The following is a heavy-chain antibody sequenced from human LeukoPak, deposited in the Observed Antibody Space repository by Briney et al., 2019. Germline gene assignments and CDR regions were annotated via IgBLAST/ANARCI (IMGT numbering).Heavy chain of an antibody. CDR1: GFTFSAYA. V-gene: IGHV3-15*01. Sequence: GGSLRLSCEASGFTFSAYAMTWVRQAPGRGLEWVGRIKSKTDGGTTDYAAPVKGRFTISRDDSNKTLHLQMNSLKTEDTGVYYCTTDAPYYGSGSYFSDFQHWGQGTLVTVSS. D-gene: IGHD3-10*01. CDR3: TTDAPYYGSGSYFSDFQH. J-gene: IGHJ1*01. CDR2: IKSKTDGGTT.